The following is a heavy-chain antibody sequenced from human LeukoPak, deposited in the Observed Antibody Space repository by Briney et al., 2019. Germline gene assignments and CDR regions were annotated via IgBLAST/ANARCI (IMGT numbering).Heavy chain of an antibody. CDR2: ISGSGGST. D-gene: IGHD6-13*01. Sequence: PGGSLRLSCAASGFTFDDYAMHWVRQAPGKGLEWVSAISGSGGSTYYADSVKGRFTISRDNAKNSLYLQMNSLRAEDTAVYYCATQYSSSLGGYFDYWGQGTLVTVSS. J-gene: IGHJ4*02. CDR1: GFTFDDYA. CDR3: ATQYSSSLGGYFDY. V-gene: IGHV3-23*01.